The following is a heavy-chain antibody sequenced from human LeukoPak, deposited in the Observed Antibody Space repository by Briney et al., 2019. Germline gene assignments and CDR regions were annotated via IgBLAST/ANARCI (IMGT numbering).Heavy chain of an antibody. Sequence: GGSPRLFCAASGFTFSSYAMTWVRQAPGKGLERGSGITGSGTRTYHADSVKGRFTISRDNSKDTLYLQINSLRAEDTAVYYCAKATLESCTGGTCYAFDNWGQGTLVTVSS. CDR3: AKATLESCTGGTCYAFDN. J-gene: IGHJ4*02. CDR1: GFTFSSYA. V-gene: IGHV3-23*01. CDR2: ITGSGTRT. D-gene: IGHD2-15*01.